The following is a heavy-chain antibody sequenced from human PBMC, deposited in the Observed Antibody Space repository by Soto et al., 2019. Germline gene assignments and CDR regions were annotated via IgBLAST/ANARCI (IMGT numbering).Heavy chain of an antibody. CDR1: RGSFSGFY. D-gene: IGHD2-2*01. CDR3: AGYCSRSICPEDHYSGLEV. Sequence: PSETLSLTCGVYRGSFSGFYWTWIRQSPGKGLEWIGYISDGGLTNYNPSLKSRVTISVDTSKKQVSLKLSSVSAADTAIYFCAGYCSRSICPEDHYSGLEVWRPWITVTVSS. V-gene: IGHV4-59*01. CDR2: ISDGGLT. J-gene: IGHJ6*02.